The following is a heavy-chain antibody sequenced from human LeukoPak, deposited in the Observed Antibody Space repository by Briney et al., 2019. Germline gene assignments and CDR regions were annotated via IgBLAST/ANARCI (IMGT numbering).Heavy chain of an antibody. V-gene: IGHV3-21*01. CDR3: ARDTVLVAGTGGIGY. CDR1: GFTFSSYS. D-gene: IGHD6-19*01. Sequence: PGGSLRLSCAASGFTFSSYSMNWVRQAPGKGLEWVSSISSSSSYIYYADSVKGRFTISRDNAKNSLYLQMNSLRAEDTAVYYCARDTVLVAGTGGIGYWGQGTLVTVSS. J-gene: IGHJ4*02. CDR2: ISSSSSYI.